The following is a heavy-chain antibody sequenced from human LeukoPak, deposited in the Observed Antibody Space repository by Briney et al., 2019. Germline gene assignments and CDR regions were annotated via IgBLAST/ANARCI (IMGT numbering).Heavy chain of an antibody. CDR1: GFTFSDYY. V-gene: IGHV3-11*06. D-gene: IGHD3-3*01. J-gene: IGHJ3*02. CDR3: AREADYDFWSGYYAFDI. CDR2: ISSSSSYI. Sequence: GGSLRLSCAASGFTFSDYYMGWIRQAPGKGLEWVSSISSSSSYIYYADSVKGRFTISRDNAKNSLYLQMNSLRAEDTAVYYCAREADYDFWSGYYAFDIWAKGQWSPSLQ.